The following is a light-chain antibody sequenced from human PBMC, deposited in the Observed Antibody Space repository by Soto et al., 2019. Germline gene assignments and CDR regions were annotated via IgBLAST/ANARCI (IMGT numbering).Light chain of an antibody. V-gene: IGKV1-5*01. CDR3: LQDINYPWT. J-gene: IGKJ1*01. Sequence: DIQMPQSPSTLSASVGARVTITCRASQSISSWLAWYQQKPGKAPKLLIYDASSLESGVPSRFSGSGSGTDFTLAISSLQPEESATYYCLQDINYPWTVGQGTKVDIK. CDR1: QSISSW. CDR2: DAS.